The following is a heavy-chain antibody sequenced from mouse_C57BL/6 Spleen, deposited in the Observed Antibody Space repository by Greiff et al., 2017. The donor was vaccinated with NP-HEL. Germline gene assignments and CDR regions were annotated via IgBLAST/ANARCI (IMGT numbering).Heavy chain of an antibody. J-gene: IGHJ2*01. CDR2: IDPENGDT. CDR3: TTENYFDY. CDR1: GFNIKDDY. Sequence: EVKLMESGAELVRPGASVKLSCTASGFNIKDDYMHWVKQRPEQGLEWIGWIDPENGDTEYASKFQGKATITADTSSNTAYLQLSSLTSEDTAVYYCTTENYFDYWGQGTTLTVSS. V-gene: IGHV14-4*01.